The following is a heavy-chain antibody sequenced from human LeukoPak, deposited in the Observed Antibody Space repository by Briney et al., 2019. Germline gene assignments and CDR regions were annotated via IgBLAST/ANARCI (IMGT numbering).Heavy chain of an antibody. D-gene: IGHD2-15*01. CDR3: TTGRQDGW. CDR1: GFTFSDAW. J-gene: IGHJ4*02. V-gene: IGHV3-15*01. CDR2: IKSKSDGGTI. Sequence: GGSLRLSCGRSGFTFSDAWMSWVRQAPGKGGEWVGRIKSKSDGGTIDYAAPVKGRFTISKDDSKNTLYLQMNSLKTEDTAAYYCTTGRQDGWWGQGTLVTVS.